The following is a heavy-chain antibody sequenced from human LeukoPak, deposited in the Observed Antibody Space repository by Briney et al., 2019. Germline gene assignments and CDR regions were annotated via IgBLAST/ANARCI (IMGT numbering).Heavy chain of an antibody. V-gene: IGHV3-21*01. CDR3: AELGITMIGGV. D-gene: IGHD3-10*02. Sequence: GGSLRFSCAASGFTFSGYSMNWVRQAPGKGLEWVSSITSSSSYIYYADSVKGRFTISRDNAKNSLYLQMNSLRAEDTAVYYCAELGITMIGGVWGKGTTVTISS. J-gene: IGHJ6*04. CDR1: GFTFSGYS. CDR2: ITSSSSYI.